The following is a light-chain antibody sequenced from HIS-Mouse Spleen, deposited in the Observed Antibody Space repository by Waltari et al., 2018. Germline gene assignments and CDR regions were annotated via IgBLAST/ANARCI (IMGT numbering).Light chain of an antibody. J-gene: IGKJ4*01. Sequence: IQITQSLSSLSVSRGDRVTITCQASQDISNYLNWYQQEPGKPPKLLNYDASNLETGVPSRFSGSGSGTDFTFTISSLQPEDIATYYCQQYDNLPFTFGGGTKVEIK. CDR1: QDISNY. CDR2: DAS. V-gene: IGKV1-33*01. CDR3: QQYDNLPFT.